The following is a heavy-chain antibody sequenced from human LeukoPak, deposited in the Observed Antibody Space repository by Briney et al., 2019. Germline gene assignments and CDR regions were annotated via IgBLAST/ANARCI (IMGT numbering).Heavy chain of an antibody. CDR1: GFTFSSYA. Sequence: PGGSLRLSCAASGFTFSSYAMHWVRQAPGKGLEWVAVISYDGSNKYYADSVKGRFTISRDNSKNTLYLQMNSLRAEDTAVYYCARGRGYGSGSYIDYWGQGTLVTVSS. CDR2: ISYDGSNK. D-gene: IGHD3-10*01. V-gene: IGHV3-30*04. J-gene: IGHJ4*02. CDR3: ARGRGYGSGSYIDY.